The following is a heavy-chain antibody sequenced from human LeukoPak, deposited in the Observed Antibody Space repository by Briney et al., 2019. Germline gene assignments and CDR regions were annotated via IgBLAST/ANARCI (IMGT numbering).Heavy chain of an antibody. CDR3: GRDSLYYDFLTNYYREYFDY. Sequence: ASVKVSCKASGYTFTSYAMHWVRQAPGQGLEWMGIINPSGGSTNYAQKFQGRVTMTRDTSTSTVYMELSSLTSEDTAVYYCGRDSLYYDFLTNYYREYFDYWGQGTLVTVSS. CDR2: INPSGGST. J-gene: IGHJ4*02. D-gene: IGHD3-9*01. V-gene: IGHV1-46*01. CDR1: GYTFTSYA.